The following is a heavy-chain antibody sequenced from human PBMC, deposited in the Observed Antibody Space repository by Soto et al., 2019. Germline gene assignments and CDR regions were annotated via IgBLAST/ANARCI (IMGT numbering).Heavy chain of an antibody. CDR1: GFTFSIYG. V-gene: IGHV3-33*01. CDR3: GRGQSTGWAQLVEY. J-gene: IGHJ4*02. D-gene: IGHD6-19*01. Sequence: VQLVESGGGVVQPGRSLRLSCVVSGFTFSIYGMHWVRQAPGMGLEWVAVIWYGGSKEYHANSVKGRITISRDNSKNTLYLQMNSPRAEDTSVYFCGRGQSTGWAQLVEYRGQGTLVTVSS. CDR2: IWYGGSKE.